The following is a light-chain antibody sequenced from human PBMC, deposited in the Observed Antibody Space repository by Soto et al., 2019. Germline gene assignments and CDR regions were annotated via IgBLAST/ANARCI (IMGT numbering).Light chain of an antibody. CDR3: QQRSNWPRPLT. Sequence: IVLTQSPGTLSLSPGARTPLSCRARQSISRYLAWYQQKPGQGPRLLIYDASNRATGIPARFSGSGSGTDFTLTISSLEPEDFAVYYCQQRSNWPRPLTFGGGTKVDIK. CDR1: QSISRY. V-gene: IGKV3-11*01. J-gene: IGKJ4*01. CDR2: DAS.